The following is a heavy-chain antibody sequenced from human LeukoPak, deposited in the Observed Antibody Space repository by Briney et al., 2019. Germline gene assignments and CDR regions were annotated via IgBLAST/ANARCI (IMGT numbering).Heavy chain of an antibody. V-gene: IGHV1-8*02. D-gene: IGHD3-10*01. J-gene: IGHJ4*02. Sequence: VASVKVSCKASGYTFTSYGISWVRQATGQGLEWMGWLNPNNGKTGYAQKIQGRLTMTRNTSISTAYMELSSLRSEDTAVYYCGRVYRDYYGSGSIDNWGQGTLVTVSS. CDR1: GYTFTSYG. CDR3: GRVYRDYYGSGSIDN. CDR2: LNPNNGKT.